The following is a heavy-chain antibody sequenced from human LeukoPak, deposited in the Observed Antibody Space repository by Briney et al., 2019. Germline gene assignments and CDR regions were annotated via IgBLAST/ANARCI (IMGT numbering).Heavy chain of an antibody. CDR1: GFTFSSYA. CDR2: ISGNDGRT. Sequence: PGGSLRLSCAASGFTFSSYAMSWVRQAPGKGPEWVSAISGNDGRTFYADSVKGRSTISRDNSKNTLYLQMNSLRGEDTALYYCVKESPYGTPRFYYSDDRGQGTLVTVSS. V-gene: IGHV3-23*01. D-gene: IGHD3-3*01. CDR3: VKESPYGTPRFYYSDD. J-gene: IGHJ4*02.